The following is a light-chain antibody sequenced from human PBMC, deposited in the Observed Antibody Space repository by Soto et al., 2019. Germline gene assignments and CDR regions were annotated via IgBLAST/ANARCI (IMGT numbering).Light chain of an antibody. J-gene: IGKJ5*01. V-gene: IGKV1-39*01. Sequence: IQMTQSPSSLSASVGYIVTITCRASQSISIYLNWYQLKPGKAPNLLMYGASYLKSGVPTRFSGSGSGTDFTLTISSLQTEDFAIYYCQQTYTTPEITFGQGTRLEIK. CDR2: GAS. CDR3: QQTYTTPEIT. CDR1: QSISIY.